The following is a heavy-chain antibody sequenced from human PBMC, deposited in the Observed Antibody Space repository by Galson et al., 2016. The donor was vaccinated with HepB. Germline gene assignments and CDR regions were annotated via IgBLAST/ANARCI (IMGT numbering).Heavy chain of an antibody. Sequence: SETLSLTCSVSGDSLSSTSFYWGWIRQPPGEGLEWIATVFHSGTSYYNPSLESRVTITVDTSKNHFSLNLSSVTAADTAVYYCTRQKLDSWSGYYSYFDYWGQGTLVTVSS. CDR2: VFHSGTS. D-gene: IGHD3-3*01. V-gene: IGHV4-39*01. J-gene: IGHJ4*02. CDR3: TRQKLDSWSGYYSYFDY. CDR1: GDSLSSTSFY.